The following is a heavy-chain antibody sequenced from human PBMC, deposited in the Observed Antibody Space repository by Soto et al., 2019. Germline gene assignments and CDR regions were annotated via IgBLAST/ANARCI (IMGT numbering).Heavy chain of an antibody. D-gene: IGHD6-13*01. CDR1: GGTFSSYT. CDR3: ATSAADSEDYYYMDV. CDR2: IIPILGIA. Sequence: VKVSCKASGGTFSSYTISWVRQAPGQWLEWMGRIIPILGIANYAQKFQGRVTITADKSTGTAYMELSSLRSEDTAVYYFATSAADSEDYYYMDVWGKGTTVTVSS. V-gene: IGHV1-69*02. J-gene: IGHJ6*03.